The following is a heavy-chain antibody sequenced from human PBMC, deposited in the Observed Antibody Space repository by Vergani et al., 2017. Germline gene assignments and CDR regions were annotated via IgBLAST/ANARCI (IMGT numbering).Heavy chain of an antibody. J-gene: IGHJ6*03. CDR1: GYTFTSYD. V-gene: IGHV1-8*01. D-gene: IGHD6-13*01. CDR2: MNPNSGNT. Sequence: QVQLVQSGAEVKKPGASVKVSCKASGYTFTSYDINWVRQATGQGLECMGWMNPNSGNTGYAQKFQGRVTMTRNTSISTAYMELSSLRSEDTAVYYCARGGXYAAAYYYYYYMDVWGKGTTVTVSS. CDR3: ARGGXYAAAYYYYYYMDV.